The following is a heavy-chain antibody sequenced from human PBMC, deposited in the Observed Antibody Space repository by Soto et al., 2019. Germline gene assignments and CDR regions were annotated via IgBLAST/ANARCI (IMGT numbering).Heavy chain of an antibody. V-gene: IGHV1-58*01. Sequence: SVKVSCKASGFTFTSSAFQWVRQARGQRLEWIGWIAVGSGYTNYAQRFQDRVTLTRDMSTATTYMELSRLTSEDTAVYYCAKDTGDCSSISCNPGNNWFDPWGQGTLVTVSS. CDR2: IAVGSGYT. J-gene: IGHJ5*02. D-gene: IGHD2-2*01. CDR3: AKDTGDCSSISCNPGNNWFDP. CDR1: GFTFTSSA.